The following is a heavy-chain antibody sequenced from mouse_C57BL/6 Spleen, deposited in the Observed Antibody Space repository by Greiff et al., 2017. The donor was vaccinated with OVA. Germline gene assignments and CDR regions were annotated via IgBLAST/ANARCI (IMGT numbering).Heavy chain of an antibody. D-gene: IGHD1-1*01. CDR3: ARHERYNGSSYVYFDY. J-gene: IGHJ2*01. CDR2: FYPGSGSI. Sequence: VQLQQSGAELVKPGASVKLSCKASGYTFTEYTIPWVKQRSGQGLEWIGWFYPGSGSIKYNEKFKDKATLIADKSSSTVYMELSRLTTEDSAVFFCARHERYNGSSYVYFDYWGQGTTRTGSA. V-gene: IGHV1-62-2*01. CDR1: GYTFTEYT.